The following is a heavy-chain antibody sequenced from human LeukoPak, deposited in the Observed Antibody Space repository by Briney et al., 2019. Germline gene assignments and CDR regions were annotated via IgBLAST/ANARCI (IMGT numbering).Heavy chain of an antibody. V-gene: IGHV4-31*03. CDR2: IYHSGST. CDR1: GGSISSGGYY. CDR3: ARLSRKYSIVVGTLEYFQH. Sequence: PSETLSLTCTVSGGSISSGGYYWSWIRQHPGKGLEWIGEIYHSGSTNYNPSLKSRVTISVDKSKNQFSLKLSSVTAADTAVYYCARLSRKYSIVVGTLEYFQHWGQGTLVTVSS. D-gene: IGHD3-22*01. J-gene: IGHJ1*01.